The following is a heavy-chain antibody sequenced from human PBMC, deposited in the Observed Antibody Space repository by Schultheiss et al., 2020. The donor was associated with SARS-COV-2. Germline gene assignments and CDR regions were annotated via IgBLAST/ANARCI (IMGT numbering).Heavy chain of an antibody. J-gene: IGHJ4*02. CDR3: ARESGGYDFDY. CDR1: GFTFSRYW. V-gene: IGHV3-74*01. Sequence: GESLKISCAASGFTFSRYWMHWVRQAPGKGLVWVSRINNDGSSTSYADSVKGRFTISRDNAKNTLYLQMNSLRAEDTAVYYCARESGGYDFDYWGQGTLVTVSS. D-gene: IGHD5-12*01. CDR2: INNDGSST.